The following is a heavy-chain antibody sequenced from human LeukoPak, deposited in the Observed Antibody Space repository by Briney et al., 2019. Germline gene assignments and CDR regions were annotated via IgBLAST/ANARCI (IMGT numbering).Heavy chain of an antibody. J-gene: IGHJ4*02. CDR2: MFYSGST. V-gene: IGHV4-39*01. Sequence: SETLSLTCTVSGGSINSNGYYWGWIRQSPGKGLEWIGSMFYSGSTDYNPSLKSRVTISVDTSKNQFSLKLSSVTAADTAVYYCVSVTGGSSPLYYFDYWGQGTLVTVSS. CDR3: VSVTGGSSPLYYFDY. CDR1: GGSINSNGYY. D-gene: IGHD6-6*01.